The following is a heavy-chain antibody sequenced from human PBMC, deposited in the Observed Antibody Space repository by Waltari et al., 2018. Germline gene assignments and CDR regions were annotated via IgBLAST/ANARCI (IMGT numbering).Heavy chain of an antibody. CDR3: ARAGLLGAFDV. CDR1: GVTLSRSW. D-gene: IGHD2-15*01. J-gene: IGHJ3*01. V-gene: IGHV3-74*03. CDR2: INNDGSST. Sequence: EVQLVESGVGLVQPGGSLRLSCAASGVTLSRSWIHWVRQSPGKGLMWVSRINNDGSSTVYADCVKGRFTISRDDDSNTVSLQVNNLSAEDTDLYYCARAGLLGAFDVWGQGTMVTVSS.